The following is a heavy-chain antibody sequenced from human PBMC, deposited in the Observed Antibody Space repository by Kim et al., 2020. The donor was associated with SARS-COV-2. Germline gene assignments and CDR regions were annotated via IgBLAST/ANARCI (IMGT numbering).Heavy chain of an antibody. J-gene: IGHJ5*02. Sequence: GASLKISCKGSGYSFTSYWIGWVRQMPGKGLEWMGIIYPGDSDTRYSPSFQGQVTISADKSISTAYLQWSSLKASDTAMYYCARLGIAAAGDNWFDPWGQGTLVTVSS. CDR3: ARLGIAAAGDNWFDP. CDR1: GYSFTSYW. V-gene: IGHV5-51*01. D-gene: IGHD6-13*01. CDR2: IYPGDSDT.